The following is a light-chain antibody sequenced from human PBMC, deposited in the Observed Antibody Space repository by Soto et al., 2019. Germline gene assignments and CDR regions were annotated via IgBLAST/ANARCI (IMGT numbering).Light chain of an antibody. CDR1: QSISSW. CDR2: KAS. J-gene: IGKJ1*01. CDR3: QQYSSYPT. Sequence: DIQSTQSPATLSSSVGDRVTSTCRASQSISSWLAWHQQKPGKAPKLLIYKASSLESGAPSSFSGSASATDFPLTISSMQPDDFATYYCQQYSSYPTFGKGTKVDIK. V-gene: IGKV1-5*03.